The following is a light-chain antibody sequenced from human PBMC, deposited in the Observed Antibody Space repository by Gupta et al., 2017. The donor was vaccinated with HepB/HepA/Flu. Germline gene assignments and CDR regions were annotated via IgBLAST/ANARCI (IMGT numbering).Light chain of an antibody. J-gene: IGLJ3*02. CDR2: DVS. CDR3: SSYTSSSFL. Sequence: QSALTQPASVSGSPGQSITISCTGTSSDVGGYNYVSWYQQHPGKAPKLMIYDVSNRPSGGSNRFSGSKSGNTASLTISGLQAEDEDDYYCSSYTSSSFLFGGGTKLTVL. CDR1: SSDVGGYNY. V-gene: IGLV2-14*03.